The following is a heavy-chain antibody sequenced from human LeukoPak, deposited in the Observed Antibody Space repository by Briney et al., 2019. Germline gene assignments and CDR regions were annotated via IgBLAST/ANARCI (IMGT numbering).Heavy chain of an antibody. CDR2: LSASGIST. CDR3: AKGDNDILTGYYNSFDY. D-gene: IGHD3-9*01. CDR1: GITVSDNY. J-gene: IGHJ4*02. Sequence: GGSLRLSCAASGITVSDNYMSWVRQAPGKGLEWVSTLSASGISTYYSDSVRGRFTISRDNSKNTLYLQMNSLRAGDTALYYCAKGDNDILTGYYNSFDYWGQGTLVTVSS. V-gene: IGHV3-23*01.